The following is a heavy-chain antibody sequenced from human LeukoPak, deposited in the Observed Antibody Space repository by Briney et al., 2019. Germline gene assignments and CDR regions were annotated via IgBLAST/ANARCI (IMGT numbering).Heavy chain of an antibody. CDR3: WLEKVVAAYFDS. J-gene: IGHJ4*02. D-gene: IGHD2-15*01. V-gene: IGHV4-39*07. CDR1: GGSISSTGSF. CDR2: IYSGGIT. Sequence: SETLSLTCAVSGGSISSTGSFWGWIRQPSGKGLEWIGSIYSGGITYYNPSLKSRVTISEDTSKNQFSLKMTSMTAADTAIYYCWLEKVVAAYFDSWGQGTLVTVSS.